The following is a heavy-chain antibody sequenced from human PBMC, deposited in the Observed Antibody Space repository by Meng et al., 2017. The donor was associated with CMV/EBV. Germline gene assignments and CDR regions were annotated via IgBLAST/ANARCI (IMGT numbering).Heavy chain of an antibody. V-gene: IGHV3-30*02. CDR1: GFTFSSYG. CDR3: AKDRSYYYYYGMDV. D-gene: IGHD1-26*01. Sequence: GGSLRLSCAASGFTFSSYGMHWVRQAPGKGLEWVAFIRYDGSNKYYADSVKGRFTISRDNSKITLYLQMNSLRAEDTAVYYCAKDRSYYYYYGMDVWGQGTTVTVSS. CDR2: IRYDGSNK. J-gene: IGHJ6*02.